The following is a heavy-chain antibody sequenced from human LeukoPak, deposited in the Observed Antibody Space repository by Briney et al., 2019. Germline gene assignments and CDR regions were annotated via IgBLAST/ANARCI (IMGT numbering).Heavy chain of an antibody. Sequence: GESLKISCKGSGYSFTSYWISWVRQMPGKGLERMGRIDPSDSYTNYSPSFQGHVTISAAKSISTAYLQWSSLKASDTAMYYCAFGDTSGYYIYWGQGTLVTVSS. V-gene: IGHV5-10-1*01. CDR1: GYSFTSYW. J-gene: IGHJ4*02. CDR3: AFGDTSGYYIY. CDR2: IDPSDSYT. D-gene: IGHD3-22*01.